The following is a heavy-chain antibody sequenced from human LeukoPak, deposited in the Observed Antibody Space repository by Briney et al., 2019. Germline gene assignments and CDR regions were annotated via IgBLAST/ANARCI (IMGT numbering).Heavy chain of an antibody. J-gene: IGHJ6*03. D-gene: IGHD3-22*01. V-gene: IGHV4-34*01. CDR3: ARTPPHYYDSSGYSPGYYMDV. CDR1: GGSFSGYY. CDR2: INHSGST. Sequence: PSETLSLTCAVYGGSFSGYYWSWIRQPPGKGLEWIGEINHSGSTNYNPSLKSRVTISVDTSKNQFSLKLSSVTAADTAVYYCARTPPHYYDSSGYSPGYYMDVWGKGTTVTVSS.